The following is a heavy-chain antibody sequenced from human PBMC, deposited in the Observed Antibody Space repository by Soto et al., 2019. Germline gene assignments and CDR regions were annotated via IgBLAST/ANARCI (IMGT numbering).Heavy chain of an antibody. Sequence: GGSLRLSCAASGFTFSSYSMNWVRQAPGKGLEWVSSISSSSSYIYYADSVKGRFTISRDNAKNSLYLQMNSLRAEDTAVYYCARDHSSDYYYYYGMDVWGQGTTVTVSS. V-gene: IGHV3-21*01. CDR3: ARDHSSDYYYYYGMDV. D-gene: IGHD6-25*01. CDR1: GFTFSSYS. J-gene: IGHJ6*02. CDR2: ISSSSSYI.